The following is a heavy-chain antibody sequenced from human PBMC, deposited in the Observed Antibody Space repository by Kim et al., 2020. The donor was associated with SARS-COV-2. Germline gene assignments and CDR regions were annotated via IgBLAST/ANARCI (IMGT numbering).Heavy chain of an antibody. V-gene: IGHV4-59*13. J-gene: IGHJ4*02. CDR3: ATNTEGINWNYGFDY. D-gene: IGHD1-7*01. Sequence: SETLSLTCTVSGGSISSYYWSWIRQPPGKGLEWIGYIYYSGSTNYNPSLKSRVTISVDTSKNQFSLKLSSVTAADTAVYYCATNTEGINWNYGFDYWGQGTLVTVSS. CDR2: IYYSGST. CDR1: GGSISSYY.